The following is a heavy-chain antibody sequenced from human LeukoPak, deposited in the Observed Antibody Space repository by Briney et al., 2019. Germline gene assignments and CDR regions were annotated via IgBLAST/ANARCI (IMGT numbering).Heavy chain of an antibody. J-gene: IGHJ4*02. Sequence: ASVKVSCKVSGYTLTELSMHWVRQAPGKGLEWMGGFDPEDGETIYAQKFQGRVTMTEDTSTNTAYMELSSLRPEDTAVYYCATRGLIWFGELLHYWGQGTLVTVSS. D-gene: IGHD3-10*01. CDR2: FDPEDGET. V-gene: IGHV1-24*01. CDR1: GYTLTELS. CDR3: ATRGLIWFGELLHY.